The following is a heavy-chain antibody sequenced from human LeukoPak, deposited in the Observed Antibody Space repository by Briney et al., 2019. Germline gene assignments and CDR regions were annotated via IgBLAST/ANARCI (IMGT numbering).Heavy chain of an antibody. CDR3: ARARVLLWFGELSQFDY. CDR1: GGSFSGYY. V-gene: IGHV4-34*01. Sequence: SETLSLTCAVYGGSFSGYYWSWIRQPPGKGLEWIGEINHSGSTNYNPSLKSRVTISVDTSKNQFSLKLSSVTAADTAVYYCARARVLLWFGELSQFDYWGQGTLATVSS. CDR2: INHSGST. D-gene: IGHD3-10*01. J-gene: IGHJ4*02.